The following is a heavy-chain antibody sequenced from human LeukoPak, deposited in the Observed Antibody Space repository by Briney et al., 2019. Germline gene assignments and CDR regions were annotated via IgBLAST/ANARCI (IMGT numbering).Heavy chain of an antibody. V-gene: IGHV3-48*03. CDR2: ISSSGSTI. CDR1: GFTFSSYE. Sequence: GGSLRLSCAASGFTFSSYEMNWVRQAPGKGLEWVSYISSSGSTIYYADSVKGRFTISRDNAKNSLYLQMNSLRAEDTAVYYCATDTIYSYGYNKIDPWGQGTLVTVSS. J-gene: IGHJ5*02. D-gene: IGHD5-18*01. CDR3: ATDTIYSYGYNKIDP.